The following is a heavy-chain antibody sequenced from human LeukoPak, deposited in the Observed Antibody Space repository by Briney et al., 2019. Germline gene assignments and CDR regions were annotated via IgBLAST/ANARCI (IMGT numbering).Heavy chain of an antibody. Sequence: GGSPRLSCAASGFTFSDYYMSWIRRAPGKGLEWVSYISSSSSYTNYADSVKGRFTISRDNAKNSLYLQMNSLRAEDTAVYYCARDHGDPYYYGMDVWGKGTTITVSS. CDR2: ISSSSSYT. J-gene: IGHJ6*04. V-gene: IGHV3-11*06. CDR1: GFTFSDYY. CDR3: ARDHGDPYYYGMDV. D-gene: IGHD3-10*01.